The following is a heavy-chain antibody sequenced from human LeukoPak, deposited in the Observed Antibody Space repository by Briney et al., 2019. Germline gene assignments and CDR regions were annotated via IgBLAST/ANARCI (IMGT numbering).Heavy chain of an antibody. CDR2: IYTSGST. CDR3: ARASIEYSSSSDQPYYYYYMDV. D-gene: IGHD6-6*01. Sequence: RSSETLSLTCTVSGGSISSGSYYCSWIRQPAGKGLEWIGRIYTSGSTNYNPSLKSRVTISVDTSKNQFSLKLSSVTAADTAVYYCARASIEYSSSSDQPYYYYYMDVWGKGTTVTVSS. J-gene: IGHJ6*03. CDR1: GGSISSGSYY. V-gene: IGHV4-61*02.